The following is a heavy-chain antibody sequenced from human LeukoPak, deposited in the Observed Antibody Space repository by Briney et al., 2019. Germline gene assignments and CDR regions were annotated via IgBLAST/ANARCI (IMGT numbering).Heavy chain of an antibody. D-gene: IGHD5-24*01. V-gene: IGHV1-46*03. CDR2: INPSGGST. J-gene: IGHJ2*01. CDR1: GYTFTSYY. Sequence: ASVKVSCKASGYTFTSYYMHWVRQAPGQGLEWMGIINPSGGSTSYAQKFQGRVTMTRDTSTSIVYMELSSLRSEDTAVYYCARVTQMAWYFDLWGRGTLVTVSS. CDR3: ARVTQMAWYFDL.